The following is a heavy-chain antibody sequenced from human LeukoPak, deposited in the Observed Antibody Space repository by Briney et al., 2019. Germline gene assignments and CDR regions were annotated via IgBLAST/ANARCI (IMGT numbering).Heavy chain of an antibody. D-gene: IGHD3-9*01. CDR3: ARHVWLQPFDY. Sequence: SETLSLTCSVSGGSMNSYYWSWIRQSPGKGLEWIGYIYYSGSTNYNPSLKSRVTISVDTSKNQFSLKLSSVTAADTAVYYCARHVWLQPFDYWGQGTLVNVSS. V-gene: IGHV4-59*08. CDR1: GGSMNSYY. J-gene: IGHJ4*02. CDR2: IYYSGST.